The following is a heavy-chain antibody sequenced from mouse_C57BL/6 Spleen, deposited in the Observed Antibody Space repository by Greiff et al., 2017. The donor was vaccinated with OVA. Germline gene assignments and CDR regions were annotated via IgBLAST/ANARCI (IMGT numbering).Heavy chain of an antibody. D-gene: IGHD3-1*01. CDR2: IDPSDSYT. V-gene: IGHV1-50*01. Sequence: QVQLKQPGAELVKPGASVKLSCKASGYTFTSYWMQWVKQRPGQGLEWIGEIDPSDSYTNYNQKFKGKATLTVDTSSSTAYMQLSSLTSEDSAVYYCARTDWATDYWGQGTTLTVSS. CDR3: ARTDWATDY. J-gene: IGHJ2*01. CDR1: GYTFTSYW.